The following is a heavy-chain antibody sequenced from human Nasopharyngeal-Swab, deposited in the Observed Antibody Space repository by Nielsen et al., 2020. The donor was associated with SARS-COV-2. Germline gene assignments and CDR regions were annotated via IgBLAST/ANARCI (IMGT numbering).Heavy chain of an antibody. CDR1: GFTFSSYW. Sequence: GGSLRLSCAASGFTFSSYWMSWVRQAPGKGLEWVANIKQDGSEKYYVDSLKGRFTISRDNAKNSLYLQMNSLRAEDTAVYYCARDKGDGYNSDYYYMDVWGKGTTVTVSS. J-gene: IGHJ6*03. D-gene: IGHD5-24*01. V-gene: IGHV3-7*05. CDR2: IKQDGSEK. CDR3: ARDKGDGYNSDYYYMDV.